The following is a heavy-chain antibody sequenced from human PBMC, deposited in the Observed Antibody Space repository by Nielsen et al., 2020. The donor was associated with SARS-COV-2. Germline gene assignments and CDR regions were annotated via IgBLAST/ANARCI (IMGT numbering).Heavy chain of an antibody. CDR1: GYTFTSYD. V-gene: IGHV1-8*01. J-gene: IGHJ4*02. CDR2: MNPNSGNT. Sequence: ASVKVSCKASGYTFTSYDINWVRQATGQGLEWMGWMNPNSGNTGYAQKFQGRVTMTRNTSISTVYMELSSLRSEDTAVYYCARGVNCQWLTRCYYFDYWGQGTLVTVSS. D-gene: IGHD6-19*01. CDR3: ARGVNCQWLTRCYYFDY.